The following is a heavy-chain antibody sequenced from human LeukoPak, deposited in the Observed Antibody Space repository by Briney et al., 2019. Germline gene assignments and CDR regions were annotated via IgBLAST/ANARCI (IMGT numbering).Heavy chain of an antibody. Sequence: PGGSLRLSCAASGFTFSSYEMNWVRQAPGKGLEWVSYISSSGSTIYYADSVKGRFTISRDNSNNTLYMQMNSLTAEDTAVYYCARAYGSRWGSYYYGMDVWGQGTTVAVSS. CDR2: ISSSGSTI. CDR3: ARAYGSRWGSYYYGMDV. D-gene: IGHD2-21*01. V-gene: IGHV3-48*03. J-gene: IGHJ6*02. CDR1: GFTFSSYE.